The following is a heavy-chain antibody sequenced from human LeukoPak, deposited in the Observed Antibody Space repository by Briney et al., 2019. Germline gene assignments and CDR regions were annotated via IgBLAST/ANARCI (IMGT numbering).Heavy chain of an antibody. CDR3: ARGRDGYNLVDAFDI. J-gene: IGHJ3*02. D-gene: IGHD5-24*01. Sequence: PGGSLRLSCAGSGFTFSSYGMHWVRQAPGKGLEWMAFIRSDGSNKYYADSVKGRFTISRDNSKNTLYLQMNSLRAEDTAVYYCARGRDGYNLVDAFDIWGQGIMVTVSS. V-gene: IGHV3-30*02. CDR2: IRSDGSNK. CDR1: GFTFSSYG.